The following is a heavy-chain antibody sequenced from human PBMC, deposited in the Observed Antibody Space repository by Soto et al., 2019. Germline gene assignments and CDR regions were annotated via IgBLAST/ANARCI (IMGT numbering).Heavy chain of an antibody. D-gene: IGHD5-18*01. V-gene: IGHV1-46*01. Sequence: ASVTVSCKASGYTFTSYYMHWVRQAPGQGLEWMGIINPSGGSTSYAQKFQGRVTMTRDTSASTAYMELSSLRSEDTAVYYCARDPGYSYGYNWGQGTLVTVSS. CDR3: ARDPGYSYGYN. CDR2: INPSGGST. CDR1: GYTFTSYY. J-gene: IGHJ4*02.